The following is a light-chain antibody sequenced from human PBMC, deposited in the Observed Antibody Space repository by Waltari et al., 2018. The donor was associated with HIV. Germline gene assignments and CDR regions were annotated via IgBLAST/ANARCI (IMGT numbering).Light chain of an antibody. V-gene: IGLV1-40*01. Sequence: QSVLTQPPSVSGAPRQRVTISCTGSSSHLRACNHVPWSQHLPGTAPKLLIFANTNRPSGVPDRFSGSKFGTSASLAITGLLAEDEADYYCQSYDSSLSGWTVFGGGTKLTVL. CDR3: QSYDSSLSGWTV. CDR1: SSHLRACNH. J-gene: IGLJ3*02. CDR2: ANT.